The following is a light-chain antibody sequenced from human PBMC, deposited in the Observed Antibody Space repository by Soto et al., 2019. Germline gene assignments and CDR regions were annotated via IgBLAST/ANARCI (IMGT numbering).Light chain of an antibody. V-gene: IGKV3-20*01. CDR2: GAS. CDR3: QQYDSSFT. Sequence: IVLTQSPATLSLSPGERATLSCTASQHVTTTYIAWYQQKFVQAPRLLIYGASTRATGNPVRFTGGGFGTDFTLTISSVEPEDFAVYYCQQYDSSFTFGGGTKVEMK. J-gene: IGKJ4*01. CDR1: QHVTTTY.